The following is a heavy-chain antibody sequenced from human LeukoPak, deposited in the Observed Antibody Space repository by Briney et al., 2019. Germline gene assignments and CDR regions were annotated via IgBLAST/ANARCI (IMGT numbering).Heavy chain of an antibody. CDR3: AKDSVGYCSSTSCPIDY. CDR1: GFTFSSYA. Sequence: GGSLRLSCAASGFTFSSYAMSWVTQAPGKGLEWVSAISGSGGSTYYADSVKGRFTVSRDNSKNTLYLQMNSLRAEDTAVYYCAKDSVGYCSSTSCPIDYWGQGTLVTVSS. CDR2: ISGSGGST. V-gene: IGHV3-23*01. J-gene: IGHJ4*02. D-gene: IGHD2-2*01.